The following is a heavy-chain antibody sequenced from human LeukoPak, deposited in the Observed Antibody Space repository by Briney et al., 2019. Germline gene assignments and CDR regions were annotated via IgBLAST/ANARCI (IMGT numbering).Heavy chain of an antibody. J-gene: IGHJ6*02. CDR2: IYPGDSDT. V-gene: IGHV5-51*01. CDR1: GYSFTSYW. CDR3: ARGLRDYSNIGYYYGMDV. D-gene: IGHD4-11*01. Sequence: GESLKISCKGSGYSFTSYWIGWVRQMPGKGLEWMGIIYPGDSDTRYSPSFQGQVTISADKSISTAYLQWSSLKASNTAMYYCARGLRDYSNIGYYYGMDVWGQGTRSPSP.